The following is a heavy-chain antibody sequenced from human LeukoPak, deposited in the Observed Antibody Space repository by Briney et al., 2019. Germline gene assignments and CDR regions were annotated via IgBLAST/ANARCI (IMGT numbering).Heavy chain of an antibody. CDR3: AKDAQPRSRWFDP. Sequence: QPGGSLRLSCAASGFTFSTYWMIWVRQAPGKGLEWVANIKQDGSEKYYVDSVKGRFTISRDNAKNSLYLQMNTLRAEDTAMYYCAKDAQPRSRWFDPWGQGTLVTVSS. CDR1: GFTFSTYW. J-gene: IGHJ5*02. D-gene: IGHD3-16*01. CDR2: IKQDGSEK. V-gene: IGHV3-7*03.